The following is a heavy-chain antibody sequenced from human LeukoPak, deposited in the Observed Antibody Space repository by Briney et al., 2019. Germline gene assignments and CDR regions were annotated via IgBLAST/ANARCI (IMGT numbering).Heavy chain of an antibody. CDR1: GGSISSYY. CDR3: ARGARAGYNLEPFDY. CDR2: IYYSGST. V-gene: IGHV4-59*08. Sequence: PSETLSLTCTVSGGSISSYYWSWIRQPPGKGLEFIGYIYYSGSTKYNPSLKSRVTISVDTSKNQFSLKLSSVTAADTAVYYCARGARAGYNLEPFDYWGQGTLVTVSS. J-gene: IGHJ4*02. D-gene: IGHD5-24*01.